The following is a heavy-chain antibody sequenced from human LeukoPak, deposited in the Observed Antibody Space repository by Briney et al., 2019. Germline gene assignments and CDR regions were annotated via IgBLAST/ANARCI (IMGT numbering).Heavy chain of an antibody. D-gene: IGHD3-10*01. Sequence: SGESLKISCKGSGYNVATYWIGWVRQMPGKGLEWMGVVYPGDSDTRYSPSFQGQVTMSADKSISTAYLQLSSLKASDTAIYYCARRGNSNWFDPWGQGTLVTVSS. CDR2: VYPGDSDT. CDR1: GYNVATYW. CDR3: ARRGNSNWFDP. V-gene: IGHV5-51*01. J-gene: IGHJ5*02.